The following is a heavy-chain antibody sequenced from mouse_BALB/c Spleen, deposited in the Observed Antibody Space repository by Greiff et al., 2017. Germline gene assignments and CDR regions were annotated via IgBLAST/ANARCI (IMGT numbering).Heavy chain of an antibody. J-gene: IGHJ1*01. D-gene: IGHD4-1*01. CDR2: SRNKANDYTT. CDR3: ARDALPGTSHWYFDV. V-gene: IGHV7-1*02. Sequence: EVQVVESGGGLVHPGGSLRLSCATSGFTFSDFYMEWVRQPPGKRLEWIAASRNKANDYTTEYSASVKGRFIVSRDTSQSILYLQMNALRAEDTAIYYCARDALPGTSHWYFDVWGAGTTVTVSS. CDR1: GFTFSDFY.